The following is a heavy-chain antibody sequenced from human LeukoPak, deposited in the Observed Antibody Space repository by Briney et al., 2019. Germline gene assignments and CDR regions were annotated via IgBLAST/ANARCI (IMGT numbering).Heavy chain of an antibody. CDR1: GYTFTGYY. CDR2: INPNSGGT. CDR3: ARAYSSGWPRLYYYYYMDV. J-gene: IGHJ6*03. D-gene: IGHD6-19*01. Sequence: GASVKVSCKASGYTFTGYYMHWVRQAPGQGLEWMGWINPNSGGTNYAQKFQGRVTMTRDTSISTAYMELSRLRSDDTAVYYCARAYSSGWPRLYYYYYMDVWGKGTTVTVSS. V-gene: IGHV1-2*02.